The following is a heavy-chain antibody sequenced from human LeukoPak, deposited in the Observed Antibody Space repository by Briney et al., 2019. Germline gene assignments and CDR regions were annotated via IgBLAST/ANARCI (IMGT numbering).Heavy chain of an antibody. CDR2: ISAYNGNT. CDR1: GYTFTSYG. Sequence: SVKVSSKASGYTFTSYGINWGRQAPGQGLEWMGWISAYNGNTIYSQKLQGRVAMTTDTSTRTVYMELRSLRSDDTAVYYWARERRWRGESKTPFYYHGIDVWGQGTTVTVS. D-gene: IGHD3-16*01. V-gene: IGHV1-18*01. CDR3: ARERRWRGESKTPFYYHGIDV. J-gene: IGHJ6*02.